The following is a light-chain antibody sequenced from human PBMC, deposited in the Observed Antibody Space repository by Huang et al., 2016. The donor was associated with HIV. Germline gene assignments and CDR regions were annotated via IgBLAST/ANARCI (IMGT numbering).Light chain of an antibody. CDR2: DVS. CDR3: QQYDDWPPWS. J-gene: IGKJ1*01. Sequence: EIVMTQSPPTLSASPGERATLSCRASQSVKRLAWYQQRPGQAPKLLVYDVSSRATGTPARFSGSGSGTDFTLTINTRQAEDFALYYCQQYDDWPPWSCGQGTRVDMK. CDR1: QSVKR. V-gene: IGKV3-15*01.